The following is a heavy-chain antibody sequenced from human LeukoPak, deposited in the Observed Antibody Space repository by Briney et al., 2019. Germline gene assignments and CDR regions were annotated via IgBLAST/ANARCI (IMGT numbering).Heavy chain of an antibody. CDR1: GYSFTGYY. J-gene: IGHJ6*03. V-gene: IGHV1-2*02. D-gene: IGHD2-8*01. Sequence: SVKVSCKASGYSFTGYYIHWVRQAPGQGLEWMGWINPDGDVTKSAQKFQGRVTMTTDKSINTVFMELSGLTSDDTALYYCARGPNHYYYMDFWGKGTTVSVSS. CDR3: ARGPNHYYYMDF. CDR2: INPDGDVT.